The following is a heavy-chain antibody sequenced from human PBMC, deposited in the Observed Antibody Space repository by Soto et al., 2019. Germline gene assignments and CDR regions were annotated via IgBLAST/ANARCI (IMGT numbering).Heavy chain of an antibody. J-gene: IGHJ6*02. CDR1: GGTFSSYA. V-gene: IGHV1-69*01. CDR3: ARATTGLVAATLLYYYGMDV. Sequence: QVQLVQSGAEVKKPGSSVKVSCKASGGTFSSYAISWVRQAPGQGLEWMGGIIPIFGTANYAQKFQGRVTITADESTSTAYMELSSLRSEDTAVYYCARATTGLVAATLLYYYGMDVWGQGTTVTVSS. D-gene: IGHD2-15*01. CDR2: IIPIFGTA.